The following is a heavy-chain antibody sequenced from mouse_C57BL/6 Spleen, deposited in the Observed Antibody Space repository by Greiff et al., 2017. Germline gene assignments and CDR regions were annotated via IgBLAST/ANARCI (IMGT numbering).Heavy chain of an antibody. J-gene: IGHJ3*01. V-gene: IGHV1-62-2*01. CDR3: ARHDLFYDYDEGWFAY. CDR1: GYTFTEYT. Sequence: QVQLQQSGAELVKSGASVKLSCKASGYTFTEYTIHWVKQRSGQGLEWIGWFYPGSGSIKYNEKFKDKATLTADKSSSTVYMELSRLTSEDSAVYFCARHDLFYDYDEGWFAYWGQGTLVTVSA. CDR2: FYPGSGSI. D-gene: IGHD2-4*01.